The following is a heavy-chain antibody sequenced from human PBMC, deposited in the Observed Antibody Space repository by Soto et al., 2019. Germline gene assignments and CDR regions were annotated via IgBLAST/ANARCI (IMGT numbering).Heavy chain of an antibody. V-gene: IGHV3-23*01. Sequence: GGSLRLSCAASGFTFSSYAMSWVRQAPGKGLEWVSAISGSGGSTYYADSVKGRFTISRDNSKNTLYLQMNSLRAEDTAVYYCAKGGRSGIVVVVAAKYGMDVWGQGTTVTVSS. D-gene: IGHD2-15*01. CDR3: AKGGRSGIVVVVAAKYGMDV. CDR1: GFTFSSYA. CDR2: ISGSGGST. J-gene: IGHJ6*02.